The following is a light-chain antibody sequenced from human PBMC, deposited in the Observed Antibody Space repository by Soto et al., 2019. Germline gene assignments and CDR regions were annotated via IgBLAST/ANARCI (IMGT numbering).Light chain of an antibody. V-gene: IGLV2-14*01. CDR1: SSDVGGYNY. CDR3: SSYTSSSSVV. Sequence: QSALTQPASVSGSPGQSITMSCTGTSSDVGGYNYVSWYQRHPGKAPKLMIYEVTNRPSGVSNRFSGSKSGNTASLTISGLQAEDEAEYYCSSYTSSSSVVFGGGTKLTVL. CDR2: EVT. J-gene: IGLJ2*01.